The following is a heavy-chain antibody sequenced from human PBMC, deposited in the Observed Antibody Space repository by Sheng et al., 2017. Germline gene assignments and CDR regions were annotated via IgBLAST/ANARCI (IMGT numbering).Heavy chain of an antibody. V-gene: IGHV4-38-2*01. CDR2: IYHSGST. CDR1: GYSISSGYY. J-gene: IGHJ3*02. Sequence: QVQLQESGPGLVKPSETLSLTCAVSGYSISSGYYWGWIRQPPGKGLEWIGSIYHSGSTYYNPSLKSRVTISVDTSKNQFSLKLSSVTAADTAVYYCARAGECSGGSCFLLFYHHAFDIWGQGTMVTV. D-gene: IGHD2-15*01. CDR3: ARAGECSGGSCFLLFYHHAFDI.